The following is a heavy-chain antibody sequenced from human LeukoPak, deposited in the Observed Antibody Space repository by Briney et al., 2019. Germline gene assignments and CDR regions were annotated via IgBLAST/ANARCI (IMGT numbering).Heavy chain of an antibody. CDR3: AISPGKIAVAAH. CDR2: IYYSGST. Sequence: PSETLSLTCTVSGGSINSGGSYWGWIRQPPGKGLKWIGSIYYSGSTYYNPSLKSRVTISVDTSKNQFSLKLSSVTAADTAVYYCAISPGKIAVAAHWGQGTLVTVSS. CDR1: GGSINSGGSY. J-gene: IGHJ4*02. D-gene: IGHD6-19*01. V-gene: IGHV4-39*07.